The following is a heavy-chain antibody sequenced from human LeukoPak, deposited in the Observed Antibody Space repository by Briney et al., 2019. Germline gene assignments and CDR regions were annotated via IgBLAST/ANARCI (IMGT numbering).Heavy chain of an antibody. CDR3: ARKGLAVANPYYYYYGMDV. V-gene: IGHV1-69*04. D-gene: IGHD6-19*01. J-gene: IGHJ6*02. CDR1: GGTFSSYA. CDR2: IIPILGIA. Sequence: GASVKVSCKASGGTFSSYAISWVRQAPGQGLEWMGRIIPILGIANYAQKFQGRVTITADKSTSTAYMELSSLRSEDTAVYYCARKGLAVANPYYYYYGMDVWGQGTTVTVSS.